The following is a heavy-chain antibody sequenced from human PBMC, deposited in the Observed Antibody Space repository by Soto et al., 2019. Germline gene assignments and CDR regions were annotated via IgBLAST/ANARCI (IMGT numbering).Heavy chain of an antibody. D-gene: IGHD1-26*01. J-gene: IGHJ5*02. CDR1: GGSVSSGSYY. CDR2: IYYSGST. CDR3: ARVTIVGGFDP. V-gene: IGHV4-61*01. Sequence: QVQLQESGPGLVKPSETLSLTCTVSGGSVSSGSYYWSWIRQPPGKVLEWIGYIYYSGSTNYNPSLKSRVTISVDTSKNQFSLKLSSVTAADTAVYYCARVTIVGGFDPWGQGTLVTVSS.